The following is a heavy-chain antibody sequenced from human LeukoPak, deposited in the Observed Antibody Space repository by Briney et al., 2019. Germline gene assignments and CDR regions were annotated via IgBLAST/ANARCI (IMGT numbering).Heavy chain of an antibody. V-gene: IGHV3-7*03. CDR1: GFTFSSCW. Sequence: GGPLRLSCGASGFTFSSCWISWVRQAPGKRLVWVANIKQDGSEKYYVDSVKGRFTISRDNAKNSLYLQMNSLRAEDTAVYYCARIKYGLYYFDYWGQGTLVTVSS. J-gene: IGHJ4*02. CDR2: IKQDGSEK. CDR3: ARIKYGLYYFDY. D-gene: IGHD4-17*01.